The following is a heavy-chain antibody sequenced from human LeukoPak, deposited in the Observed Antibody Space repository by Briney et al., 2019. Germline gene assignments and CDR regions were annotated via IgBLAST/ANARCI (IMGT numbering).Heavy chain of an antibody. CDR2: IWYDGSNK. D-gene: IGHD1-20*01. Sequence: GRSLRLSCGASGFTFSSYGMHWVRQAPGKGREWVAVIWYDGSNKYYAASVKGRFTISRDNSANTLYLQMNSLRAEDTAVYYCARGTNWNYFDHWGQGTPVTVSS. CDR3: ARGTNWNYFDH. V-gene: IGHV3-33*01. J-gene: IGHJ4*02. CDR1: GFTFSSYG.